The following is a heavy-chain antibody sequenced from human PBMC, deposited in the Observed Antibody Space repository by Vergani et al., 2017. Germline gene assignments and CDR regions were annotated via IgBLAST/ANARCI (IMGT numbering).Heavy chain of an antibody. J-gene: IGHJ4*02. CDR3: ARDRGSGSYRFDY. CDR1: GFTFSSYS. V-gene: IGHV3-21*01. CDR2: ISSSSSYI. D-gene: IGHD1-26*01. Sequence: EVQLVESGGGLVKPGGSLRLSCAASGFTFSSYSMNWVRQAPGKGLEWVSSISSSSSYIYYADSVKGRSTISRDNAKNSLYLQMNSLRAEDTAVYYCARDRGSGSYRFDYWGQGTLVTVSS.